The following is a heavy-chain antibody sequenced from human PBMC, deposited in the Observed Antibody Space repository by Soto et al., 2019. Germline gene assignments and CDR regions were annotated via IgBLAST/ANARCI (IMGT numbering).Heavy chain of an antibody. CDR1: GYTFTSYA. D-gene: IGHD2-8*01. CDR2: INAGNGNT. Sequence: VKVFCKASGYTFTSYAMHWVRQAPGQRLEWMGWINAGNGNTKYSQKFQGRVTITRDTSASTAYMELSSVTAADTAVYYCARSRRGYENGVFDYWGQGTLVTSPQ. CDR3: ARSRRGYENGVFDY. V-gene: IGHV1-3*01. J-gene: IGHJ4*02.